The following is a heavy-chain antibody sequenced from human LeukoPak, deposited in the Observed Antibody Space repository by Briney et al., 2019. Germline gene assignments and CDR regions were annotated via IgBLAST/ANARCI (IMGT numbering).Heavy chain of an antibody. V-gene: IGHV4-39*07. CDR1: GGSIGSSSYY. Sequence: SETLSLTCTVSGGSIGSSSYYWGWIRQPPGKGLEWIGSIFRTGSTYYTASLKSRVSISVDTSKNQFSLKLSSVTAADTAVYYCARDLGLDSGSSYWGQGTLVTVSS. D-gene: IGHD1-26*01. CDR3: ARDLGLDSGSSY. CDR2: IFRTGST. J-gene: IGHJ4*02.